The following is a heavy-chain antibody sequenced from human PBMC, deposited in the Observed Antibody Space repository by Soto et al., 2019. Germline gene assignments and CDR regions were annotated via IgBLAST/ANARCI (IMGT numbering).Heavy chain of an antibody. Sequence: QVQLVQSGAEVKKPGASVKVSCKASGYTFTSYDINWVRQATGQGLEWMGWMNPNSGNTDYAQNFQGRVTMTRSTSISTAYMELTSLRSDDTAVHYCARGNGIYRGSPDYWGQGTLVTVSS. J-gene: IGHJ4*02. CDR1: GYTFTSYD. CDR3: ARGNGIYRGSPDY. D-gene: IGHD5-12*01. CDR2: MNPNSGNT. V-gene: IGHV1-8*01.